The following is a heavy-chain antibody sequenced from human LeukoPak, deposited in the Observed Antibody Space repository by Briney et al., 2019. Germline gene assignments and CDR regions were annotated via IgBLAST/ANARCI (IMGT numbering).Heavy chain of an antibody. Sequence: PSETLSLTCTVSGGSISSSSYYWGWIRQPPGQGLEWIGSIYYSGSTYYNPSLKSRVTISVDTSKNQFSLKLSSVTAADTAVYYCARGGEWELNDVFDYWGQGTLVTVSS. V-gene: IGHV4-39*07. CDR3: ARGGEWELNDVFDY. J-gene: IGHJ4*02. CDR2: IYYSGST. D-gene: IGHD1-26*01. CDR1: GGSISSSSYY.